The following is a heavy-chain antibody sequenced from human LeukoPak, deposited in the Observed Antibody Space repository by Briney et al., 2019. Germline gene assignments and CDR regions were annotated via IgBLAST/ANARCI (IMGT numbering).Heavy chain of an antibody. V-gene: IGHV4-30-4*01. Sequence: PSETLSLTCTVSGGSISSGDYYWSWIRQPPGKGLEWIGYIYYSGSTYYNPSLKSRVTISVDTSKNQFSLKLSSVTAADTAVYYCARGPYYGDYGIAPLGQFDYWGQGTLVTVSS. CDR2: IYYSGST. CDR3: ARGPYYGDYGIAPLGQFDY. J-gene: IGHJ4*02. CDR1: GGSISSGDYY. D-gene: IGHD4-17*01.